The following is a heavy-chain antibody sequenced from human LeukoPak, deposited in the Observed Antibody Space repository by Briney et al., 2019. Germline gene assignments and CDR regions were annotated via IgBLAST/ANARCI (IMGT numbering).Heavy chain of an antibody. J-gene: IGHJ4*02. V-gene: IGHV1-2*06. D-gene: IGHD6-13*01. CDR1: GYTFTGYY. CDR2: INPNSGGT. CDR3: ARALKGIAAAKLGLAY. Sequence: ASVKVSCKASGYTFTGYYMHWVRQAPGQGLEWMGRINPNSGGTNYAQKFQGRVTMTRDTSISIAYMELSRLRSDDTAVYYCARALKGIAAAKLGLAYWGQGTLVTVSS.